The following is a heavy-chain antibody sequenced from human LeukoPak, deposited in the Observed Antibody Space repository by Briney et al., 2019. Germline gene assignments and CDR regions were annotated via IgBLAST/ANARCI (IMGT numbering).Heavy chain of an antibody. CDR1: GFTVSSNY. CDR2: IYSGGST. Sequence: PGGSLRLSCAASGFTVSSNYMSCVRQAPGKGLEWVSVIYSGGSTYYADSVKGRFTISRDNSKNTLYLQMNSLRAEDTAVYYCARDLGYSYGIYWGQGTLVTVSS. CDR3: ARDLGYSYGIY. D-gene: IGHD5-18*01. V-gene: IGHV3-53*01. J-gene: IGHJ4*02.